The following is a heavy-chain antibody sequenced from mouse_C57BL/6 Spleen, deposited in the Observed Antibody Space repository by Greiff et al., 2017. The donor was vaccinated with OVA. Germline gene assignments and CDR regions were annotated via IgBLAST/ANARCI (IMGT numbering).Heavy chain of an antibody. CDR1: GYSITSGYY. Sequence: VQLKESGPGLVKPSQSLSLTCSVTGYSITSGYYWNWIRQFPGNKLEWMGYISYDGSNNYNPSLKNRISITRDTSKNQFFLKLNSVTTEDTATYYCARVPYYGSSNWYFDVWGTGTTVTVSS. V-gene: IGHV3-6*01. J-gene: IGHJ1*03. CDR2: ISYDGSN. CDR3: ARVPYYGSSNWYFDV. D-gene: IGHD1-1*01.